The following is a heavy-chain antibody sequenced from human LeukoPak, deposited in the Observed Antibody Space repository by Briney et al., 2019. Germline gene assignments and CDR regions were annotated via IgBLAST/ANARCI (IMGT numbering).Heavy chain of an antibody. CDR1: GYSISSGYY. J-gene: IGHJ5*02. CDR2: IYHSGTT. CDR3: ARDWSSTSDSWFDP. Sequence: PSETLSLTCNVSGYSISSGYYWGWVRQPPGKGLEWIGSIYHSGTTYYNPSLKSRVTISVDTSKSQFSLKLSSVTAADTAVYYCARDWSSTSDSWFDPWGQGTLVTVSS. D-gene: IGHD2-2*01. V-gene: IGHV4-38-2*02.